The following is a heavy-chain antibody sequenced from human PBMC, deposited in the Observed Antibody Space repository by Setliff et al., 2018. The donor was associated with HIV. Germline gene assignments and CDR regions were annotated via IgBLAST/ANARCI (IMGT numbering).Heavy chain of an antibody. Sequence: SETLSLTCTVSGGSISSSYWSWIRQPPGKGLEWIGYIYYSGSTNYNPSLKNRVTISIDTSKNQFSLKLSSVTAADTAVYYCARQHYYDSSGRNLMDVWGKGTTVTVSS. CDR2: IYYSGST. D-gene: IGHD3-22*01. CDR1: GGSISSSY. J-gene: IGHJ6*03. V-gene: IGHV4-59*08. CDR3: ARQHYYDSSGRNLMDV.